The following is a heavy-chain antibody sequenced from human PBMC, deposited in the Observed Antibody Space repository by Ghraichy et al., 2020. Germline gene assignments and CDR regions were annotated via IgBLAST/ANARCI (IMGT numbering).Heavy chain of an antibody. CDR2: ISYDGSNK. V-gene: IGHV3-30*04. CDR1: GFTFSSYA. Sequence: GESLNISCAASGFTFSSYAMHWVRQAPGKGLEWVAVISYDGSNKYYADSVKGRFTISRDNSKNTLYLQMNSLRAEDTAVYYCARDHGKVVPYFDYWGQGTLVTVSS. J-gene: IGHJ4*02. D-gene: IGHD2-15*01. CDR3: ARDHGKVVPYFDY.